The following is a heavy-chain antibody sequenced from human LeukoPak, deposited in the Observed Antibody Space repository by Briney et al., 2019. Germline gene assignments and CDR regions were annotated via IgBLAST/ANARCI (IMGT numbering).Heavy chain of an antibody. Sequence: GGSLRLSCAASGFTFSSYWMHWVPQAPGKGLVWVSRINSDASSTSYADSVKGRFTISRDNAKNTLYLQMNSLRAEDTAVYYCARVAAVAGADFDYWGQGTLVTVSS. V-gene: IGHV3-74*01. CDR3: ARVAAVAGADFDY. J-gene: IGHJ4*02. CDR1: GFTFSSYW. D-gene: IGHD6-19*01. CDR2: INSDASST.